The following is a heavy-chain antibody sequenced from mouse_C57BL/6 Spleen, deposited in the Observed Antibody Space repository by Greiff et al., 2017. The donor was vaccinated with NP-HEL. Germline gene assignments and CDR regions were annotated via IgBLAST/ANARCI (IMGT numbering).Heavy chain of an antibody. J-gene: IGHJ2*01. CDR1: GYTFTDYE. V-gene: IGHV1-15*01. CDR2: IDPETGGT. CDR3: TRRDYYFGY. Sequence: VQLQQSGAELVRPGASVTLSCKASGYTFTDYEMHWVKQTPVHGLEWIGAIDPETGGTAYNQKFKGKAILTADKSSSTAYMELRSLTSEASAVYYCTRRDYYFGYWGNGTTLTVSS.